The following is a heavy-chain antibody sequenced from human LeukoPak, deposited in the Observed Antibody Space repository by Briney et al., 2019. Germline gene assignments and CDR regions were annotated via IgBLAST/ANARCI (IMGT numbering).Heavy chain of an antibody. CDR1: GFTFSNYW. D-gene: IGHD5-24*01. V-gene: IGHV3-74*01. J-gene: IGHJ4*02. CDR2: INSDGSST. CDR3: AKGTLRWLQPPYYFDY. Sequence: PGGSLRLSCAASGFTFSNYWMHWVRQAPGKGLVWVSRINSDGSSTTYADSVKGRFTISRDNSKNTLYLQMNSLRAEDTAVYYCAKGTLRWLQPPYYFDYWGQGTLVTVSS.